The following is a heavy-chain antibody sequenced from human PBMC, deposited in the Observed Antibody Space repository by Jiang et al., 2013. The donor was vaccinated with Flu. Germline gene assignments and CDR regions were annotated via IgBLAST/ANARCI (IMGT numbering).Heavy chain of an antibody. J-gene: IGHJ6*02. CDR3: ARRKSYYYGMDV. V-gene: IGHV4-34*01. CDR2: INHSGGT. Sequence: LLKPSETLSLTCAVYGGSFSDYYWSWIRQPPGTGLEWIGEINHSGGTTYNPSLKSRVTISVDTSKNQFSLKLSSVTAADTAVYYCARRKSYYYGMDVWGQGTTVTVSS. CDR1: GGSFSDYY.